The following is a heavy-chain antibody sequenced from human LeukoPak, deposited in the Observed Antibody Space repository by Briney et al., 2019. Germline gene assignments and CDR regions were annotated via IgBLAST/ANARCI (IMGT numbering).Heavy chain of an antibody. CDR2: IYYSGST. D-gene: IGHD6-19*01. CDR1: GGSISSYY. V-gene: IGHV4-59*01. CDR3: ARSGVEQWLTRDYYYYGMDV. J-gene: IGHJ6*02. Sequence: SETLSLTCTVSGGSISSYYWSWIRQPPGKGLEWIGHIYYSGSTNYNPSLKSRVTISVDTSKNQFSLKLSSVTAADTAVYYCARSGVEQWLTRDYYYYGMDVWGQGTTVTVSS.